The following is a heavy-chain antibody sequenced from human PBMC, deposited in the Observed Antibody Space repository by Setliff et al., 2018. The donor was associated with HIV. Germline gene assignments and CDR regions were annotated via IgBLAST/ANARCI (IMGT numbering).Heavy chain of an antibody. D-gene: IGHD1-26*01. Sequence: TLSLTCAVSGYSISSGYYWGWIRQPPGKGLEWIGSIYHSGSTYYNPSLKSRITISVDTSKNQFSLKLSSVTAADTAVYYCAREVVVGATGGMGVWGQGTTVTVSS. V-gene: IGHV4-38-2*02. CDR2: IYHSGST. CDR1: GYSISSGYY. J-gene: IGHJ6*02. CDR3: AREVVVGATGGMGV.